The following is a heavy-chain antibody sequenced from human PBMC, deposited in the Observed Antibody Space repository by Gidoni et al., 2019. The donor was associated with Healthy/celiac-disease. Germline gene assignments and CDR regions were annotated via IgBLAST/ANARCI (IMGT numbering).Heavy chain of an antibody. CDR1: GFTFSSYG. CDR2: IWYDGSNK. CDR3: AREAGTYSYGYKWGYFDY. D-gene: IGHD5-18*01. V-gene: IGHV3-33*01. J-gene: IGHJ4*02. Sequence: QVQRVESGGGVVQPGRSLRVSCAASGFTFSSYGMHWVRQAPGKGLEWVAVIWYDGSNKYYADSVKGRFTISRDNSKNTLYLQMNSLRAEDTAVYYCAREAGTYSYGYKWGYFDYWGQGTLVTVSS.